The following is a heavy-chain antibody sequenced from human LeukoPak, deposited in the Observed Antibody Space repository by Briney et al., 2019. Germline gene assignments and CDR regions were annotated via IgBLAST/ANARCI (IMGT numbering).Heavy chain of an antibody. V-gene: IGHV3-74*01. J-gene: IGHJ3*02. CDR3: TFSSYGDHVGVDAFDI. CDR1: GFTFRYYL. CDR2: INRDGRST. D-gene: IGHD4-17*01. Sequence: GALKLSCSTFGFTFRYYLVEWVRQPPGKGLVWGARINRDGRSTTYADYVKGRFTISRDNAKNTVYLQMNSLSAEDTAMYYCTFSSYGDHVGVDAFDIWGQGTMVTVSS.